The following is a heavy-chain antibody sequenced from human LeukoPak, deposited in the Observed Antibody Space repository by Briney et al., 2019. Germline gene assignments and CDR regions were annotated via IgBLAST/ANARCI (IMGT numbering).Heavy chain of an antibody. V-gene: IGHV3-30*03. CDR3: ARDRGYSGYDYPLDY. CDR2: ISYDGSNK. Sequence: PGGSLRLSCAASGFTFSIYGIHWVRQAPGKGLEWVAFISYDGSNKYYADSVKGRFTISRDNSKNTLYLQMGSLRAEDMAVYYCARDRGYSGYDYPLDYRGQGTLVTVSS. CDR1: GFTFSIYG. J-gene: IGHJ4*02. D-gene: IGHD5-12*01.